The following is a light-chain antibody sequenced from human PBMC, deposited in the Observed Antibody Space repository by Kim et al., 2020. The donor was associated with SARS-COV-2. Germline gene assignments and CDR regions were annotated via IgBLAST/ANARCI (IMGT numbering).Light chain of an antibody. J-gene: IGKJ2*01. V-gene: IGKV1-8*01. CDR3: QQYYSYLYT. Sequence: AIRMTQSPSSLSASTGDRVTITCRASQGISSYLAWYQQKPGKAPKLLIYATSTLQSGVPSRFSGSGSGTDFTLTISCLQSEDFATYYCQQYYSYLYTFGQGTKLEF. CDR1: QGISSY. CDR2: ATS.